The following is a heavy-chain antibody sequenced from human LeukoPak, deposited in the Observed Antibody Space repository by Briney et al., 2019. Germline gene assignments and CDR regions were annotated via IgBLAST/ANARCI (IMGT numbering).Heavy chain of an antibody. D-gene: IGHD3-10*01. V-gene: IGHV3-7*01. CDR2: IKQDGSEK. Sequence: GGSLRLSCAASGFTFSSYSMNWVRQAPGKGLEWVANIKQDGSEKNYVGSVKGRFTIARDNAKNSLYLQMNSLRAEDTAVYYCARSSITMVRGVIKSTTSWYHYYNMDVWGKGTTVTVSS. J-gene: IGHJ6*03. CDR3: ARSSITMVRGVIKSTTSWYHYYNMDV. CDR1: GFTFSSYS.